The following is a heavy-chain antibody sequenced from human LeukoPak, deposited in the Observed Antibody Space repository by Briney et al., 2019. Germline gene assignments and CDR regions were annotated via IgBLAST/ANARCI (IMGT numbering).Heavy chain of an antibody. CDR1: GGSISSSSYY. Sequence: SETLSLTCTVSGGSISSSSYYWGWIRQPPGKGLEWIGSIYYSGSTYYNPSLKSRVTISVDTSKNQFSLKLSSVTAADTAVYYCASDSSSWLNWFDLWGQGTLVTVSS. D-gene: IGHD6-13*01. CDR2: IYYSGST. V-gene: IGHV4-39*07. CDR3: ASDSSSWLNWFDL. J-gene: IGHJ5*02.